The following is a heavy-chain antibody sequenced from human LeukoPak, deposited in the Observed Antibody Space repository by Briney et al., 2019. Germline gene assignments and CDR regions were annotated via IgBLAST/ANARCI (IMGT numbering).Heavy chain of an antibody. Sequence: SVKVSCQASGDTFSSYTISWVRQAPGQGLEWMGRIIPIFSIANYAQKFQGSVTITADKSTGTAYMELSSLRSEDTAVYYCALLTPPPHRARDYWGQGTLVTVSS. D-gene: IGHD3-9*01. V-gene: IGHV1-69*02. CDR1: GDTFSSYT. CDR3: ALLTPPPHRARDY. CDR2: IIPIFSIA. J-gene: IGHJ4*02.